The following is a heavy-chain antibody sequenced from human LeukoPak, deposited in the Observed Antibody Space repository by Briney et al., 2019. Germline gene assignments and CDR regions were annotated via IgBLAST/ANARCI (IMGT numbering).Heavy chain of an antibody. D-gene: IGHD5-18*01. V-gene: IGHV4-39*07. CDR2: IYYSGST. J-gene: IGHJ5*02. CDR1: GGSISSNSFY. Sequence: ASETLSLTCTVSGGSISSNSFYWGWIRQPPGKGLEWIGSIYYSGSTNYNPSLKSRVTISVDTSKNQFSLKLSSVTAADTAVYYCARSSLQLWFSTWFDPWGQGTLVTVSS. CDR3: ARSSLQLWFSTWFDP.